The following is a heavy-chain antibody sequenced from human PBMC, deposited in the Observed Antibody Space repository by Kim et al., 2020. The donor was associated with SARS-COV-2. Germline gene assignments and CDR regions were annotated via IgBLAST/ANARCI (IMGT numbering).Heavy chain of an antibody. D-gene: IGHD3-22*01. CDR2: FNPNSGDT. Sequence: ASVKVSCKASGYTFTGYYIHWVRQAPGQGLEWMGWFNPNSGDTNYAQKFQGRVTMTRDTSISTVYMDLSRLTSDDTALYYCARVPGGSAYYSFDYWGQGTLVTVSS. V-gene: IGHV1-2*02. CDR3: ARVPGGSAYYSFDY. CDR1: GYTFTGYY. J-gene: IGHJ4*02.